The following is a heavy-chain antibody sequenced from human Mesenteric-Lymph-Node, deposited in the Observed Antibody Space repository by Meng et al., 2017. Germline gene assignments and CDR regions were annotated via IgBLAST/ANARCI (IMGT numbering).Heavy chain of an antibody. CDR3: ARDRVAAADFYYYYGMDV. CDR1: GFTFSSYS. V-gene: IGHV3-21*01. J-gene: IGHJ6*02. D-gene: IGHD6-13*01. Sequence: GESLKISCAASGFTFSSYSMNWVRQAPGKGLEWVSSISSSSSYIYYADSVKGRFTISRDNAKNSLYLQMNSLRAEDTAVYYCARDRVAAADFYYYYGMDVWGQGTTVTVSS. CDR2: ISSSSSYI.